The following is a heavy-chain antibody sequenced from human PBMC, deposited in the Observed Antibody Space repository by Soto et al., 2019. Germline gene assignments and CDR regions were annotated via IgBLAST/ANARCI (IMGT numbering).Heavy chain of an antibody. V-gene: IGHV3-21*01. Sequence: GGSLRLSCAASGFTFSNYWMHWVRQVPGRGLEFVASITSSSIYIHYAGSLKGRFTVSRDNAQGSLYLQMTYLRVDDTAVYYCARSSLGIVVTNLDFWGHGTLVTVSS. D-gene: IGHD1-26*01. CDR1: GFTFSNYW. CDR2: ITSSSIYI. CDR3: ARSSLGIVVTNLDF. J-gene: IGHJ4*01.